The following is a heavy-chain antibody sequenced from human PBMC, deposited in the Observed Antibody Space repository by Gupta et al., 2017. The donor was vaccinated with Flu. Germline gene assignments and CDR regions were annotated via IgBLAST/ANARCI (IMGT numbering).Heavy chain of an antibody. V-gene: IGHV4-61*02. J-gene: IGHJ6*02. Sequence: QVQLQESGPGLVKPSETLFLTCTVAGGSIGSGSYYWSWIRQPAGKGLWWVGRIFSSGYTSYKPSLKSRVTISLDTSQNQFSLKLVSVTATDTAVYYCARGDCSSTSCNYDYDMHVWGQGTTVTVSS. CDR1: GGSIGSGSYY. CDR2: IFSSGYT. D-gene: IGHD2-2*01. CDR3: ARGDCSSTSCNYDYDMHV.